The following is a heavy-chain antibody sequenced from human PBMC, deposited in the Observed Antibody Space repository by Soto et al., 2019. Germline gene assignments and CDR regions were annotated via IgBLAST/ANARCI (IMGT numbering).Heavy chain of an antibody. V-gene: IGHV4-34*01. CDR2: INHSGST. J-gene: IGHJ4*02. D-gene: IGHD3-9*01. CDR3: ARGSRKSLRYFDWLLH. Sequence: SEILSLTCAVYGWSFSGYYWSWIRQPPGKGLEWIGEINHSGSTNYNPSLKSRVTISVDTSKNQFSLKLSSVTAADTAVYYCARGSRKSLRYFDWLLHWGQGTLVTVS. CDR1: GWSFSGYY.